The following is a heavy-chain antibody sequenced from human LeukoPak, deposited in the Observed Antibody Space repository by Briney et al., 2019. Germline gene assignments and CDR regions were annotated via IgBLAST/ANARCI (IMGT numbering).Heavy chain of an antibody. J-gene: IGHJ4*02. D-gene: IGHD5-12*01. CDR3: ARWNRDSGYEKIDY. V-gene: IGHV3-21*04. CDR1: GFTFSSFG. Sequence: GGSLRLSCAASGFTFSSFGMNWVRQAPGKGLEWVSSISSSSYYIYYADSLKGRFTISRDNAKNSLYLQMNSLRAEDTAVYYCARWNRDSGYEKIDYWGQGTLVTVSS. CDR2: ISSSSYYI.